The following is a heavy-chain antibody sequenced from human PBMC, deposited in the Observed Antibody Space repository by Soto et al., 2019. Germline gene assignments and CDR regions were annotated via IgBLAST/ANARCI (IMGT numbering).Heavy chain of an antibody. V-gene: IGHV2-5*02. CDR1: GFSLMTNGVG. D-gene: IGHD1-26*01. CDR2: IYRDDDK. CDR3: AHTVARGAYWETFNY. Sequence: QITLKESGPPLVKLTETLTLTCTVSGFSLMTNGVGVGWFRQPPGKALEWLALIYRDDDKRYRPSLKSRVTITKDTTKNQVALTMTNMDPVDTATYYCAHTVARGAYWETFNYWGQGTLVTVSS. J-gene: IGHJ4*02.